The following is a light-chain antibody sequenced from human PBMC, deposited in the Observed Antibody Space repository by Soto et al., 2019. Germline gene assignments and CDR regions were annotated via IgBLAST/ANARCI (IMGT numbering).Light chain of an antibody. V-gene: IGKV1-39*01. J-gene: IGKJ1*01. CDR2: AAS. Sequence: IEMTQYPSSLSASVGDRVTITCRASQSISSYLNWYQQKPGKAPKLLIYAASSLQSGVPSRFSGSGSGTDFTHTISSLQHEDFATYYCQQSYSTTRTFGQGTNVDIK. CDR1: QSISSY. CDR3: QQSYSTTRT.